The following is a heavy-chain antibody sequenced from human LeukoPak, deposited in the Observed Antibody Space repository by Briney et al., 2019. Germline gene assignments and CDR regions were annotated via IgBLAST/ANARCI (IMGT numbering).Heavy chain of an antibody. V-gene: IGHV3-53*01. CDR1: GFTFRRYA. J-gene: IGHJ3*02. D-gene: IGHD2-2*01. CDR3: ARVGVVPAAIPDGFDI. CDR2: IYSGGST. Sequence: GGSLRLSCAASGFTFRRYAMSWVRQAPGKGLEWVSVIYSGGSTYYADSVKGRFTISRDNSKNTLYLQMNSLTAEDTAVYYCARVGVVPAAIPDGFDIWGQGTMVTVSS.